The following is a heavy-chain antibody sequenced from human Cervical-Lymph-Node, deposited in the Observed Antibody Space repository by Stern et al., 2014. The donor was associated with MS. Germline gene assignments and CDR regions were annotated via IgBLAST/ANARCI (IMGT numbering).Heavy chain of an antibody. CDR1: GYTFTSYG. CDR3: ARGLLGSENAFDI. D-gene: IGHD2-15*01. Sequence: QVQLVQSGAEVKKPGASVKVSCKASGYTFTSYGISWVRQAHGLGLEWMGLITAYNGHTNYAQKLQCRCTMTTDTSTSTAYMELRSLRSDDTAVYYCARGLLGSENAFDIWGQGTMVTVSS. CDR2: ITAYNGHT. J-gene: IGHJ3*02. V-gene: IGHV1-18*01.